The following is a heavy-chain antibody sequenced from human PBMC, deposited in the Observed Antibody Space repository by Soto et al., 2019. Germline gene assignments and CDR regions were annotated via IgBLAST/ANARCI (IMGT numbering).Heavy chain of an antibody. CDR1: GFMFSDYY. V-gene: IGHV3-11*06. D-gene: IGHD3-10*01. J-gene: IGHJ4*02. CDR2: ISRDSTHT. Sequence: GGSLRLSCAASGFMFSDYYMSWIRQAPGKGLEWLSYISRDSTHTNYAASVEGRFTISRNNAKNSLYLQMNSLRADDTAIYYCASLVTMLRGISPPDYWGQGTLVTVSS. CDR3: ASLVTMLRGISPPDY.